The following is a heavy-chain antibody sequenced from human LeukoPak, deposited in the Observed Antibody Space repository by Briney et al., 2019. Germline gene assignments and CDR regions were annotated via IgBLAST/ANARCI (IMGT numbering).Heavy chain of an antibody. CDR3: ARSFRAVAGTSPIRY. V-gene: IGHV1-46*01. CDR2: INPSGGST. Sequence: ASVKVSCKASGYTFTSYYMHWVRQAPGQGLEWMGIINPSGGSTSYAQKFQGRVTMTRDTSTSTVYMELSSPRSEDTAVYYCARSFRAVAGTSPIRYWGQGTLVTVSS. CDR1: GYTFTSYY. D-gene: IGHD6-19*01. J-gene: IGHJ4*02.